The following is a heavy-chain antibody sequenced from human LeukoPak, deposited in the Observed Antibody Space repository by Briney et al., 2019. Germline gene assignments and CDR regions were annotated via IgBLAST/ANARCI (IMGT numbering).Heavy chain of an antibody. CDR3: AEVPGPGWYYGMDV. CDR2: ISGSGGST. Sequence: QSGGSLRLSCAASGFTFSSYAMSWVRQAPGKGLEWVSAISGSGGSTYYADSVKGRFTISRDNSKNTLHLQMNSLRAEDTAVYYCAEVPGPGWYYGMDVWGQGTTVTVSS. CDR1: GFTFSSYA. D-gene: IGHD6-19*01. J-gene: IGHJ6*02. V-gene: IGHV3-23*01.